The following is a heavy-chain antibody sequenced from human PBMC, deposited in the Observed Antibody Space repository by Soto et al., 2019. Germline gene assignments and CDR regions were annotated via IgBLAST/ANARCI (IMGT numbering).Heavy chain of an antibody. V-gene: IGHV3-11*05. CDR3: ARDHHRYSGYDYVDY. J-gene: IGHJ4*02. CDR2: ISSSSSYT. CDR1: GFTFSDYY. D-gene: IGHD5-12*01. Sequence: QVQLVESGGGLVKPGGSLRLSCAASGFTFSDYYMSWIRQAPGKGLEWVSYISSSSSYTNYADSVKGRFTISRDNAKNSLYLQMYSLRAEDTAVYYCARDHHRYSGYDYVDYWCQGTLVTVSS.